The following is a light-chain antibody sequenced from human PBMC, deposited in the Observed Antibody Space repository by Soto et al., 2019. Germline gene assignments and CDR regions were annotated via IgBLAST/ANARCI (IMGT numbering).Light chain of an antibody. CDR3: QQYYSTPWT. CDR2: WAS. Sequence: DILLTHSPGHLPVSWREWATLNCKSRHTALYSSNNKNYLAWYQQKPGQPPKLLIYWASTRESGVPDRFSASGSGTDFTPTISSLQAEDVAVYYCQQYYSTPWTLGQG. V-gene: IGKV4-1*01. J-gene: IGKJ1*01. CDR1: HTALYSSNNKNY.